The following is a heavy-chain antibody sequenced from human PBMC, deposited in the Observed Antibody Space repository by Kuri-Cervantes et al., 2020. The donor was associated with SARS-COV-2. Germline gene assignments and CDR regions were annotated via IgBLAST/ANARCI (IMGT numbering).Heavy chain of an antibody. V-gene: IGHV3-7*01. CDR3: AKDPLYRGTYDLGKLDY. Sequence: LSLTCAASGFTFSRYWMSWARQAPGKALEWVANIKQDGSEKYYVDSVKGRFTNSRDNAKNSLYLKMDSLSAEDTAVYYCAKDPLYRGTYDLGKLDYWGRGTRVT. CDR2: IKQDGSEK. CDR1: GFTFSRYW. D-gene: IGHD3-3*01. J-gene: IGHJ4*02.